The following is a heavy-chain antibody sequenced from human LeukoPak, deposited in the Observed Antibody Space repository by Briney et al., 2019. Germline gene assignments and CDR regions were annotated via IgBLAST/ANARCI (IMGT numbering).Heavy chain of an antibody. Sequence: GGSLRLSCAASGFNFNSYWMSWVRQAPGKGLECVANIKQDGSDIYFVDSVKGRFTISRDNAKNSLYLQMSSLRAEDTAVYYCARDAQGGRRSFDIWGQGTIVTVSS. V-gene: IGHV3-7*04. J-gene: IGHJ3*02. CDR1: GFNFNSYW. CDR2: IKQDGSDI. D-gene: IGHD3-16*01. CDR3: ARDAQGGRRSFDI.